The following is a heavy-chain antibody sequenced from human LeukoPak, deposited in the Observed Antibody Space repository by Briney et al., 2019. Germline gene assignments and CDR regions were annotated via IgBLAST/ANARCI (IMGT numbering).Heavy chain of an antibody. CDR1: GFTFRSYW. V-gene: IGHV3-7*01. J-gene: IGHJ6*02. Sequence: GGSLRLSCAASGFTFRSYWMSWVRQALGKGLGWVANMNRDGSEKNYVDSIKGRFTISRDNAANSLYLQMNSLRVEDTAVYYCARDGGIIRFGGQDVWGQGTTVIVS. CDR3: ARDGGIIRFGGQDV. D-gene: IGHD3-16*01. CDR2: MNRDGSEK.